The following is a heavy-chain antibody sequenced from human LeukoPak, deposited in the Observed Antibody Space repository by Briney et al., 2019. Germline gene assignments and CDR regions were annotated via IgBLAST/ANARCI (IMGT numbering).Heavy chain of an antibody. Sequence: AGTLCLSCAASGFSFSSAWMTWVRQAPRNCLECVGRVRSKADGGTTDYAAPAKGRFTISRDDSKNTVLLQMNSLKTEDTAVYYCTTVRPGTSGYSYWGQGTLVTVSS. CDR2: VRSKADGGTT. CDR1: GFSFSSAW. J-gene: IGHJ4*02. D-gene: IGHD3-22*01. V-gene: IGHV3-15*01. CDR3: TTVRPGTSGYSY.